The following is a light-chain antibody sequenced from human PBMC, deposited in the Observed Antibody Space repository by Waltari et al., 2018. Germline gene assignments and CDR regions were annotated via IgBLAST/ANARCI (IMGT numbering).Light chain of an antibody. CDR2: GAS. Sequence: IVFTQSPGTPSLSPGERATLPCRASQSVSNYLARYQQKPGQAPRLLISGASSRATGNPDRFSGSGSGTDFTLTISRLEPEDFAVYHCQQYNSSPYTFGQGTKLEIK. V-gene: IGKV3-20*01. CDR3: QQYNSSPYT. J-gene: IGKJ2*01. CDR1: QSVSNY.